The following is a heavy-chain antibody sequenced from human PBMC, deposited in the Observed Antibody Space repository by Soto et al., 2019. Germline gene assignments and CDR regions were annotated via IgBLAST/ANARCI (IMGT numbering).Heavy chain of an antibody. CDR1: RYTFTSYA. J-gene: IGHJ3*02. D-gene: IGHD3-10*01. CDR3: AKGQVLWFGGGDAFDI. V-gene: IGHV1-3*01. CDR2: INAGNGNT. Sequence: ASVKVSCKASRYTFTSYAMHWVRQAPGHRLEWMGWINAGNGNTKYSQTFQGRVTITRDASASTAYMELSSLRSEDTAVYYCAKGQVLWFGGGDAFDIWGQGTMVTVSS.